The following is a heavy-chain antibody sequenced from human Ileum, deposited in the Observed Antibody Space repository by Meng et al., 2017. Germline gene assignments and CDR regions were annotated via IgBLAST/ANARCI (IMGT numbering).Heavy chain of an antibody. J-gene: IGHJ5*02. CDR3: ARDVVPTVTYYYNWFDP. V-gene: IGHV4-4*07. D-gene: IGHD4-17*01. CDR1: GGSISSYV. Sequence: GQLQESGPGLVKPSDTLSLTCPGSGGSISSYVWSWIRQPAGKGLEWIGRIYTSGSTNYNPSLKSRVTMSVDTSKNQFSLKLSSVTAADTAVYYCARDVVPTVTYYYNWFDPWGQGTLVTVSS. CDR2: IYTSGST.